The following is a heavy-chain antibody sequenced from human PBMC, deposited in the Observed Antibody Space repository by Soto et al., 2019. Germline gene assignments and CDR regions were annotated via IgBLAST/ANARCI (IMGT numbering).Heavy chain of an antibody. Sequence: SGKVCCKACGGTFSSYAISLVREAPGQGLEWMGGVIPIFGTANYAQKFQGRVTITADESTSAAYMELSSLRSEDTAVYYCARDSPSYCSGGSCYYPRFDYWGQGTLVTVSS. CDR3: ARDSPSYCSGGSCYYPRFDY. CDR1: GGTFSSYA. CDR2: VIPIFGTA. D-gene: IGHD2-15*01. J-gene: IGHJ4*02. V-gene: IGHV1-69*13.